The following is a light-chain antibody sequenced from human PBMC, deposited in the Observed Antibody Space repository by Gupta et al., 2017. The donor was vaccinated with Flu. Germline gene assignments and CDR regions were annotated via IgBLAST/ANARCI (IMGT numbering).Light chain of an antibody. J-gene: IGLJ3*02. CDR2: RGD. V-gene: IGLV1-47*01. Sequence: RVTITCAGSTSNIGSNSVSWYQQHPGLAPRLLVYRGDQRPSEVPDRFSGSRYGTSASLAISGRRADDEADYYCAAWDDSLNGWVFGGGTKLTVL. CDR1: TSNIGSNS. CDR3: AAWDDSLNGWV.